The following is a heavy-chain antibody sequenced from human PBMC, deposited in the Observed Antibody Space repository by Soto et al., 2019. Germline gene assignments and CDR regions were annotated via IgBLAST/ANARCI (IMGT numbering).Heavy chain of an antibody. Sequence: PGGSLRLSCVASGFTFSSFLMSWVRQAPGKGLEWVANIKGDGSEKRYVDSVKGRFTISRDNAKNSVYLQMNSLRAEDTALYYCGRDEVRNGVGVWGQGTTVTV. CDR3: GRDEVRNGVGV. V-gene: IGHV3-7*01. J-gene: IGHJ6*02. CDR1: GFTFSSFL. CDR2: IKGDGSEK.